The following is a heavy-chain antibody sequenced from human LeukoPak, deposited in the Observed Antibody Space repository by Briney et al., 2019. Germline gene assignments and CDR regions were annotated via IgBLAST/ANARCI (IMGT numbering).Heavy chain of an antibody. Sequence: GGSLRLSCAASGLTFSTYWMTWVRQAPGKGLERVSSISGRGGTTDYADSVKGRFTISRDNSQNTLYLQMNSLRAEDTAVYYCAKEENDYYDSSGYYPIDYWGQGTLVTVSS. D-gene: IGHD3-22*01. V-gene: IGHV3-23*01. CDR3: AKEENDYYDSSGYYPIDY. J-gene: IGHJ4*02. CDR1: GLTFSTYW. CDR2: ISGRGGTT.